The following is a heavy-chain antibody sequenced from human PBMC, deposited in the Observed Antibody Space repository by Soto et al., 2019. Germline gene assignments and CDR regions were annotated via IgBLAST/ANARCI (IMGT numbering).Heavy chain of an antibody. D-gene: IGHD1-26*01. CDR2: LTPLFGTA. J-gene: IGHJ4*02. CDR3: ARGRGATSDY. CDR1: GGTFSNYA. Sequence: QVQLVQSGAEVKKPGSSVKVSCRASGGTFSNYAITWVRQAPGQGLEWMGGLTPLFGTANYAQKFQGRVTITADESTSTAYMELSSLRSEDTAVYYCARGRGATSDYWGQGTLVTVSS. V-gene: IGHV1-69*01.